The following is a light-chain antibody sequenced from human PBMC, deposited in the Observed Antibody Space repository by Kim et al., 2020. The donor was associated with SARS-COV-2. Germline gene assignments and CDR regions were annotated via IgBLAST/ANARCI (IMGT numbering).Light chain of an antibody. V-gene: IGLV1-47*01. J-gene: IGLJ2*01. CDR2: RSN. CDR1: PSDIGRNY. Sequence: GQVFTISCSGSPSDIGRNYFYLYQKLSGAAPKLVIYRSNQRPSGVPDRFSGSKSGTSASLAISGLRSGDEADYYCAAWDDSLSGVIFGGGTQLTVL. CDR3: AAWDDSLSGVI.